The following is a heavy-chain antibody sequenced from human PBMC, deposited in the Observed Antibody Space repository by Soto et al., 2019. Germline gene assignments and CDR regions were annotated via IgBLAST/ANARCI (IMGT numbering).Heavy chain of an antibody. J-gene: IGHJ6*02. D-gene: IGHD4-4*01. CDR2: IYYSGST. Sequence: SETLSLTCTVSGGSISSYYWSWIRQPPGKGLEWIGYIYYSGSTNYNPSLKSRVTISVDTSKNQFSLKLSSVTAADTAVYYCARDKSGNYGLDYYYYGMDVWGQGTTVTVSS. CDR3: ARDKSGNYGLDYYYYGMDV. CDR1: GGSISSYY. V-gene: IGHV4-59*01.